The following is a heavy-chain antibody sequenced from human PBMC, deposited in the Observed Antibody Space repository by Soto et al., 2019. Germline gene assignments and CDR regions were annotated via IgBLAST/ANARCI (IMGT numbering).Heavy chain of an antibody. CDR2: MNPNSGNT. V-gene: IGHV1-8*01. CDR3: ARKYSSSWNYYYYYYMDV. J-gene: IGHJ6*03. Sequence: ASVKVSFKASGYTFTSYDINWVRQATGQGLEWMGWMNPNSGNTGYAQKFQGRVTMTRNTSISTAYMELSSLRSEDTAVYYCARKYSSSWNYYYYYYMDVWGKGTTVTVSS. D-gene: IGHD6-13*01. CDR1: GYTFTSYD.